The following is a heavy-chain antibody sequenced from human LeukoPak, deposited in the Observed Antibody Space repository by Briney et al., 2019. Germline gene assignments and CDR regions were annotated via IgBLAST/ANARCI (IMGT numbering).Heavy chain of an antibody. CDR1: GFTFSSYA. V-gene: IGHV3-23*01. J-gene: IGHJ6*02. Sequence: AGGSPRLSCAASGFTFSSYAMSWVRQAPGKGLEWVSAISGSGGSTYYADSVKGRFTISRDNSKNMLYLQMNSLRAEDTAVYYCAKGMTTVPYYYYYGMDVWGQGTTVTVSS. CDR3: AKGMTTVPYYYYYGMDV. D-gene: IGHD4-17*01. CDR2: ISGSGGST.